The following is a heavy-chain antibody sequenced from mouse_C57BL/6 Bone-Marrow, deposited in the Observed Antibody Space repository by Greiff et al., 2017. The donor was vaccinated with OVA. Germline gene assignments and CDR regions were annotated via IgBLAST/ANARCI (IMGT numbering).Heavy chain of an antibody. V-gene: IGHV1-75*01. D-gene: IGHD2-5*01. CDR1: GYTFTDYY. CDR2: IFPGSGST. Sequence: QVQLQQSGPELVKPGASVKISCKASGYTFTDYYINWVKQRPGQGLEWIGWIFPGSGSTYYNEKYKGKATLTVDKSSSTAYMLLSSLTSEDSAVYVCARGAAIVPDYYSMDYWGQGTTVTVSS. J-gene: IGHJ4*01. CDR3: ARGAAIVPDYYSMDY.